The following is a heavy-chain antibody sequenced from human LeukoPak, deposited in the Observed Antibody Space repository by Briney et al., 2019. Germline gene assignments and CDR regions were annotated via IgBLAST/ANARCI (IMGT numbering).Heavy chain of an antibody. Sequence: GGSLRLSCVGSGFTFSTSWMNWVRRAPGKGLEWVANIKADGSEKDYVDSVNGRFTISRDNAKNSLYLQMDSLRVEDTAIYYCGRGHYDGYAWDEGTLVTVSS. J-gene: IGHJ5*02. CDR3: GRGHYDGYA. V-gene: IGHV3-7*01. D-gene: IGHD5-24*01. CDR1: GFTFSTSW. CDR2: IKADGSEK.